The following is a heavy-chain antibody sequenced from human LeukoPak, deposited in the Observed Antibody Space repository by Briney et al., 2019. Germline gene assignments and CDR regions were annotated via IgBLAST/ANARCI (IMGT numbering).Heavy chain of an antibody. CDR3: AKDPGVVPAHYFDY. Sequence: GSLRLTCAASGFTFSSYAMNWVRQAPGKGLEWVSGTGSTGVSTFYADSVKGRFTVSRDNSKNTLSLQMNSLRAEDTAVYYCAKDPGVVPAHYFDYWGQGTLVTVSS. V-gene: IGHV3-23*01. CDR2: TGSTGVST. J-gene: IGHJ4*02. D-gene: IGHD2-2*01. CDR1: GFTFSSYA.